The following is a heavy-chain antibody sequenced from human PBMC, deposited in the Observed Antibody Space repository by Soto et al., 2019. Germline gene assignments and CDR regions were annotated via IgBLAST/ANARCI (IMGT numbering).Heavy chain of an antibody. CDR3: ARPRRITIFGVVTQYFQH. D-gene: IGHD3-3*01. CDR2: IWYDGSNK. CDR1: YG. J-gene: IGHJ1*01. V-gene: IGHV3-33*01. Sequence: YGGRCVRQAPGKGLEWVAVIWYDGSNKYYADSVKGRFTISRDNSKNTLYLQMNSLRAADTAVYYCARPRRITIFGVVTQYFQHWGQGTLVTVSS.